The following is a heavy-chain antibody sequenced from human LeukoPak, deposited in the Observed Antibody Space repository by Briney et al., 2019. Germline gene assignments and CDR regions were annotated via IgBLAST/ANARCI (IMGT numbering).Heavy chain of an antibody. CDR3: ASRNDILTGYVFDF. CDR1: GGSVSSSIYY. J-gene: IGHJ4*02. V-gene: IGHV4-39*01. D-gene: IGHD3-9*01. CDR2: IYYSGST. Sequence: SETLSLTCTVSGGSVSSSIYYWGWFRQPPGKGLEWIGSIYYSGSTSYNPSLMSRVTISVDTSKNQFSLKLTSVTAADTAVYYCASRNDILTGYVFDFWGQGTLVTVSS.